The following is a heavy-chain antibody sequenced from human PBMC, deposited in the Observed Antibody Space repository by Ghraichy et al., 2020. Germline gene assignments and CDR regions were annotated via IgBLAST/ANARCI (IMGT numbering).Heavy chain of an antibody. Sequence: ESLNISCTVSGGSISSYYWSWIRQPPGKGLEWIGYIYYSGSTNYNPSLKSRVTISVDTSKNQFSLKLSSVTAADTAVYYCARGWRYFGLGYWGQGTLVTVSS. CDR3: ARGWRYFGLGY. J-gene: IGHJ4*02. CDR2: IYYSGST. CDR1: GGSISSYY. V-gene: IGHV4-59*01. D-gene: IGHD3-9*01.